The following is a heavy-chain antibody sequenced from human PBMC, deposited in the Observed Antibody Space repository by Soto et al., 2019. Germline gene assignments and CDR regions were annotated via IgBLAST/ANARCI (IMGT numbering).Heavy chain of an antibody. V-gene: IGHV4-59*01. Sequence: SETLSLTCTVSGGSISSYYWSWIRQPPGKGLEWIGYIYYSGSTNYNPSLKSRVTISVDTSKNQFSLKRSSVTAADTAVYYCARVNSHIYCSSTSCYTSTYYYYGMDVWAPGTTLTVSS. J-gene: IGHJ6*02. CDR2: IYYSGST. D-gene: IGHD2-2*02. CDR3: ARVNSHIYCSSTSCYTSTYYYYGMDV. CDR1: GGSISSYY.